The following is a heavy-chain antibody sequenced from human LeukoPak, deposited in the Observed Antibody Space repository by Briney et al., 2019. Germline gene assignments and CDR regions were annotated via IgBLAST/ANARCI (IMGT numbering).Heavy chain of an antibody. V-gene: IGHV4-4*07. CDR2: IYTSGST. D-gene: IGHD2-2*02. J-gene: IGHJ5*02. CDR1: GGSISSYY. CDR3: ARGLNVGFCSSTSCYIWFDP. Sequence: SETLSLTCTVSGGSISSYYWNWIRQPAGKGLEWIGHIYTSGSTNYNPPLKSRVTMSIDTSKNQFSLKLSSVTAADTAVYYCARGLNVGFCSSTSCYIWFDPWGQGTLVTVSS.